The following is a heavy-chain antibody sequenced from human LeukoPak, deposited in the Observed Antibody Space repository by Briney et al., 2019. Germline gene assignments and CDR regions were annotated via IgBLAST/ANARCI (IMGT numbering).Heavy chain of an antibody. D-gene: IGHD1-1*01. CDR2: INPSGGST. CDR1: GYTFTSYY. J-gene: IGHJ4*02. Sequence: ASVKVSCKASGYTFTSYYMHWVRQAPGQGLEWMGIINPSGGSTSYAQKFQGRVTMTRDTSTSTVCMELSSLRSEDTAVYYCARDWTTGTILDYWGQGTLVTVSS. CDR3: ARDWTTGTILDY. V-gene: IGHV1-46*03.